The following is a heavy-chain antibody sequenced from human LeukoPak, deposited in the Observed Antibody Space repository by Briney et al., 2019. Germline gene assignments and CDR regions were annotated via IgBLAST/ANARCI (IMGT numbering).Heavy chain of an antibody. CDR3: ARMRPIAVAGIDY. D-gene: IGHD6-19*01. CDR2: IWYDGSNK. V-gene: IGHV3-33*01. J-gene: IGHJ4*02. CDR1: GFTFSSYG. Sequence: GGSLRLSCAASGFTFSSYGMHWVRQAPGKGLEWVAVIWYDGSNKYYADSVKGRFTISRDNSKNTLYLQMNSLRAEDTAVYYCARMRPIAVAGIDYWGQRTLVTVSS.